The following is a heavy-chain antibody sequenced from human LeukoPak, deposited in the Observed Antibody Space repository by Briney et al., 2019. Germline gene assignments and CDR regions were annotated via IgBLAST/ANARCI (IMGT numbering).Heavy chain of an antibody. V-gene: IGHV1-18*01. CDR1: GYTFTSYG. D-gene: IGHD3-22*01. CDR2: ISAYNGNT. CDR3: ARGSSGYYSFDY. Sequence: ASVKVSCKASGYTFTSYGISWVRQAPGQGLEWMGWISAYNGNTNYAQKFQGRVTMTTDTSTSTAYMELSRLRSDDTAVYYCARGSSGYYSFDYWGQGTLVTVSS. J-gene: IGHJ4*02.